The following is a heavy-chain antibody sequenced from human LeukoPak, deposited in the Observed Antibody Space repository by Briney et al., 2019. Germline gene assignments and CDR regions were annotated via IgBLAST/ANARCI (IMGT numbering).Heavy chain of an antibody. CDR2: IYYSGST. D-gene: IGHD5-18*01. Sequence: KTSQTLSLTCTVSGGSISSGGYYWSWIRQHPGKGLEWIGYIYYSGSTYYNPSLKSRVTISVDTSKNQFSLKLSSVTAADTAVYYCAREPVDTAMTSGDAFDIWGQGTMVTVSS. J-gene: IGHJ3*02. CDR1: GGSISSGGYY. V-gene: IGHV4-31*03. CDR3: AREPVDTAMTSGDAFDI.